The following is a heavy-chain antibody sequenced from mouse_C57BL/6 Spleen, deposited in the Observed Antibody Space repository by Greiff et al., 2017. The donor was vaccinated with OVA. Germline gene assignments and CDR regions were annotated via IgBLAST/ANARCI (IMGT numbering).Heavy chain of an antibody. J-gene: IGHJ4*01. V-gene: IGHV3-1*01. CDR2: ISYSGST. CDR3: ARAPYDYYAMDY. Sequence: VQLQQSGPGMVKPSQSLSLTCTVTGYSITSGYDWHWIRHFPGNKLEWMGYISYSGSTNYNPSLKSRISITHDTSKNHFFLKLNSVTTEDTATYYCARAPYDYYAMDYWGQGTSVTVSS. D-gene: IGHD6-5*01. CDR1: GYSITSGYD.